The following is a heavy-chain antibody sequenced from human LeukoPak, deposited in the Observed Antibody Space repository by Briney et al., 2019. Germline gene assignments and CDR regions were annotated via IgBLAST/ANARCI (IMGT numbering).Heavy chain of an antibody. D-gene: IGHD3-10*01. J-gene: IGHJ4*02. CDR3: ARGSGSYPPLDY. CDR1: GGSISSYY. CDR2: IFGSGST. Sequence: SETLSLTCTVSGGSISSYYRSWIRQPAGERLEWIGHIFGSGSTNYNPSLKSRLTMSVDTSKNQFSLKLTSVTAADTAVYYCARGSGSYPPLDYWGQGTLVTVFS. V-gene: IGHV4-4*07.